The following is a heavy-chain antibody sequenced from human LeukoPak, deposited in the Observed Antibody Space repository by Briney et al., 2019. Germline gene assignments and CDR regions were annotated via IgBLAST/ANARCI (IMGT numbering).Heavy chain of an antibody. J-gene: IGHJ4*02. Sequence: GGSLRLSCIASGFSFGDYAMNWVRQAPGKGLEWVSTISGSGVSSYHADSVKGRFTISRDNSKNTLYLQMNSLRAEDTAVYYCAKGGVGDIFDYWGQGTLVTVSS. D-gene: IGHD2-8*02. CDR1: GFSFGDYA. CDR2: ISGSGVSS. CDR3: AKGGVGDIFDY. V-gene: IGHV3-23*01.